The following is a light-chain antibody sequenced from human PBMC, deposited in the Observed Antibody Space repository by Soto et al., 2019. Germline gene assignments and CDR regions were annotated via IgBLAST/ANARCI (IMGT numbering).Light chain of an antibody. Sequence: DIQMTQSPSSVSASVGDRVTITCRASQDINSRLAWYQQKPRKAPKLLIYFAFNLESGVPSRFIGSGSGTDFTLTITSLQPEDFATYYCQQADSLPRTFGGGTKVDIK. V-gene: IGKV1-12*01. CDR2: FAF. CDR3: QQADSLPRT. CDR1: QDINSR. J-gene: IGKJ4*01.